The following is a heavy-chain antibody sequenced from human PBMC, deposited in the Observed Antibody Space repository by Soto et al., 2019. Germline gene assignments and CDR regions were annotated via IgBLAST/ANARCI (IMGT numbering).Heavy chain of an antibody. D-gene: IGHD3-22*01. CDR3: AKESDSSTYYFVY. J-gene: IGHJ4*02. CDR1: GFTFSSYV. CDR2: ISGSGGST. Sequence: EVQLLESGGGLVQPGGSLRLSCAASGFTFSSYVMSWVRQAPGKGLEWVSGISGSGGSTYYADSVKGRFTISRDNSKNTLNLQMTSLRADDTAVYYCAKESDSSTYYFVYWGQGTLVTVSS. V-gene: IGHV3-23*01.